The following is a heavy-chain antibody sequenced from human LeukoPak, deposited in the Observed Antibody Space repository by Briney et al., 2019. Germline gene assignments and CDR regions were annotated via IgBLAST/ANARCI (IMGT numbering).Heavy chain of an antibody. Sequence: SETLSLTCTVSDASVNSYYWSWIRQPPGKGLEWIGYTHYSGSTSYNPSLKSRVTISIDTSKNQFSLKLTSVTAADTAVFYCARGHYGLEVWGKGTTVTVSS. CDR1: DASVNSYY. CDR2: THYSGST. V-gene: IGHV4-59*02. J-gene: IGHJ6*04. CDR3: ARGHYGLEV.